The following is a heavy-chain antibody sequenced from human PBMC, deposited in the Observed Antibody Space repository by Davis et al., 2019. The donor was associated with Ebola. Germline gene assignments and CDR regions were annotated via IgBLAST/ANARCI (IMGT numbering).Heavy chain of an antibody. CDR2: ISSSGSTI. V-gene: IGHV3-11*04. Sequence: GESLKISCAASGFTFSDYYMSWIRQAPGKGLEWVSYISSSGSTIYYADSVKGRFTISRDNAKNSLFLQMNSLRAEDTAVYYCAREGKYRDESRTFDYWGQGTLVTVSS. D-gene: IGHD2-2*01. CDR3: AREGKYRDESRTFDY. J-gene: IGHJ4*02. CDR1: GFTFSDYY.